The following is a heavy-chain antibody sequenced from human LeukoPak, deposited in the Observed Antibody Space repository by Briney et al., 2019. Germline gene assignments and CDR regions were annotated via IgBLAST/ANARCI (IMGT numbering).Heavy chain of an antibody. Sequence: GSLRLSCAASGFTFSSYWMHWVRQATGKGLVWVSRINSDGSSTSYADSVKGRFTISRDNAKDTLYLQMNSLRAEDTAVYYCARDTSEYYFDYWGQGTLVTVSS. CDR3: ARDTSEYYFDY. CDR2: INSDGSST. V-gene: IGHV3-74*01. D-gene: IGHD2/OR15-2a*01. J-gene: IGHJ4*02. CDR1: GFTFSSYW.